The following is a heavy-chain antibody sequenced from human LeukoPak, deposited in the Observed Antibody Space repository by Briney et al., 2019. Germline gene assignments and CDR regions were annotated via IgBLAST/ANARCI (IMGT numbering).Heavy chain of an antibody. J-gene: IGHJ5*02. CDR1: GGSISSRSYY. V-gene: IGHV4-39*01. CDR3: ARQWRYFDWSLLPDWFDP. CDR2: IYYSGST. Sequence: SETLSLTCTVSGGSISSRSYYWGWIRQPPGKGLEWIGSIYYSGSTYYNPSLKSRVTISVDTSKNQFSLKLSSVTAADTAVYYCARQWRYFDWSLLPDWFDPWGQGTLVTVSS. D-gene: IGHD3-9*01.